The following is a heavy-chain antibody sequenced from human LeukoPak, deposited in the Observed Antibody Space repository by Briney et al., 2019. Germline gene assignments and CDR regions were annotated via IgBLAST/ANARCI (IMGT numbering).Heavy chain of an antibody. Sequence: GGSLRLSCAASGFTVSSYYMTWVRQAPGKGLEWVSVIYSGGSTYYADSVKGRFTISRDNSKNTLYLQMNSLRAEDTAVYYCASITDGGYSGYGHFDYWGQGTLVTVSS. CDR2: IYSGGST. CDR3: ASITDGGYSGYGHFDY. V-gene: IGHV3-66*01. D-gene: IGHD5-12*01. CDR1: GFTVSSYY. J-gene: IGHJ4*02.